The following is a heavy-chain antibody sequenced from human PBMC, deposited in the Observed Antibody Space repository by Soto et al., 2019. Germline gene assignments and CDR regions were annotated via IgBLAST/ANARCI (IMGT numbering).Heavy chain of an antibody. J-gene: IGHJ4*02. D-gene: IGHD6-13*01. CDR3: TTILLTPRISSSWSYVDY. CDR1: GFTFSNAW. Sequence: EVQLVESGGGLVKPGGSLRLSCAASGFTFSNAWMNWVRQAPGKGLEWVGRIKSKTDGGTTDYAAPVKGRFTISRDDSKNTLYLQMNSLKTEDTAVYYCTTILLTPRISSSWSYVDYWGQGTLVTVSS. CDR2: IKSKTDGGTT. V-gene: IGHV3-15*07.